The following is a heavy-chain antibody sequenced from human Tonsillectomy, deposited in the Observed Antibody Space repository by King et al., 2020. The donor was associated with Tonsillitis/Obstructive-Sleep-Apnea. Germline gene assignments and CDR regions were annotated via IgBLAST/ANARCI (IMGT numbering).Heavy chain of an antibody. D-gene: IGHD6-6*01. CDR3: ARRSRVSSWGDYFYYMDV. CDR2: IYYDGTT. J-gene: IGHJ6*03. V-gene: IGHV4-39*01. CDR1: GGSVSSSDYY. Sequence: QLQESGPGLVKPSETLSLTCTVSGGSVSSSDYYWGWIRQPPGKGLEWIATIYYDGTTYFNPPLKSRVTMSVAPSKNQFSLNLNSVTAADTAVYYCARRSRVSSWGDYFYYMDVWGKGTTVTVSS.